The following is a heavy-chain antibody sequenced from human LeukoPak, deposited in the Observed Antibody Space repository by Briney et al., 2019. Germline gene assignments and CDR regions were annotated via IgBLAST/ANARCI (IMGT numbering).Heavy chain of an antibody. CDR2: ISGSGGST. Sequence: GGSLRLSCAASGFTFSSYAMSWVRQAPGKGLEWVSAISGSGGSTYYADSVKGRFTISRDNSKNTLYLQMNSLRAEDTAVYYCARGSGYYGSGEDWGQGTLVTVSS. V-gene: IGHV3-23*01. J-gene: IGHJ4*02. D-gene: IGHD3-10*01. CDR1: GFTFSSYA. CDR3: ARGSGYYGSGED.